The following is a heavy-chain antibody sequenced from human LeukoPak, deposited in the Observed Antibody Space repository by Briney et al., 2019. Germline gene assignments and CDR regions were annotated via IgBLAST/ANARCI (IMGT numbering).Heavy chain of an antibody. Sequence: ASVKVSCKASGYTFTSYGISWVRQAPGQGLEWMGWISACNGNTNYAQKLQGRVTMTTDTSTSTAYMELRSLRSDDTAVYYCARAYYDILTGYLYYFDYWGQGTLVTVSS. CDR3: ARAYYDILTGYLYYFDY. CDR2: ISACNGNT. J-gene: IGHJ4*02. D-gene: IGHD3-9*01. V-gene: IGHV1-18*01. CDR1: GYTFTSYG.